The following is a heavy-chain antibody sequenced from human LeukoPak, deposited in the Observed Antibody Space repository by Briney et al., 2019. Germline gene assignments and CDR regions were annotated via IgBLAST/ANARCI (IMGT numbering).Heavy chain of an antibody. CDR1: GGSFSGYY. CDR3: ARVVAVARNFDY. CDR2: INHSGST. D-gene: IGHD6-19*01. Sequence: SETLPLTCAVYGGSFSGYYWSWIRQPPGKGLEWIGEINHSGSTNYNPSLKSRVTISVDTSKNQFSLKLSSVTAADTAVYYCARVVAVARNFDYWGQGTLVTVSS. V-gene: IGHV4-34*01. J-gene: IGHJ4*02.